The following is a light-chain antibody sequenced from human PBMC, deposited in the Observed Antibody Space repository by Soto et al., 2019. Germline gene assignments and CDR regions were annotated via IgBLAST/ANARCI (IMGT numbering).Light chain of an antibody. CDR2: EVN. V-gene: IGLV2-8*01. CDR3: SSYAGINNLGV. J-gene: IGLJ1*01. Sequence: QSALTQPPSASGSPGQSVTISCTGTSSDVGGYVSWYQQHPGKAPKLMIFEVNKRPSGVPDRFSGSKSGNTASLTGSGLQAEDEADYYCSSYAGINNLGVFGTGTKLTVL. CDR1: SSDVGGY.